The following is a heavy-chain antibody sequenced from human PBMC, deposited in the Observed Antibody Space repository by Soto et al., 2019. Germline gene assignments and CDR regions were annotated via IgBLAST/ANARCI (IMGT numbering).Heavy chain of an antibody. CDR2: IYYSGST. CDR3: ARAYYGSGSYYYYYYMDV. D-gene: IGHD3-10*01. V-gene: IGHV4-31*03. CDR1: GGSISSGGYY. Sequence: PSETLSLTCTVSGGSISSGGYYWSWIRQHPGKGLEWIGYIYYSGSTYYNPSLKSRVTISVDTSKNQFSLKLSSVTAADTAVYYCARAYYGSGSYYYYYYMDVWGKGTTVTVSS. J-gene: IGHJ6*03.